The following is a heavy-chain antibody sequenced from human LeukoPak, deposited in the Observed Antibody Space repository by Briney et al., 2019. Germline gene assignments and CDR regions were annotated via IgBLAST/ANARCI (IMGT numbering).Heavy chain of an antibody. Sequence: PGGSLRLSCAASGFTFSRNGMHWVRQAPGKGLEWVAVISYDGTSKYYADSVKGRFTISRDNSKNTLYLQMNSLRAEDTAVYYCAKGEGYGDYHFSYWGQGTLVTVSS. D-gene: IGHD4-17*01. CDR1: GFTFSRNG. CDR2: ISYDGTSK. J-gene: IGHJ4*02. V-gene: IGHV3-30*18. CDR3: AKGEGYGDYHFSY.